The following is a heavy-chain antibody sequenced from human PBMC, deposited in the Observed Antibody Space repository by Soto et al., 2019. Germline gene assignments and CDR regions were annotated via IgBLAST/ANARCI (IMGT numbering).Heavy chain of an antibody. J-gene: IGHJ4*02. CDR1: GFTFSSYG. V-gene: IGHV3-30*18. CDR3: AQGSRDHLRYYFDY. CDR2: ISYDGSNK. D-gene: IGHD2-15*01. Sequence: QVQLVESGGGVVQPGRSLRLSCAASGFTFSSYGMHWVRQAPGKGLEWVAVISYDGSNKYYADSVKGRFTISRDNSKNALYLYMNSLRAEATSVYYCAQGSRDHLRYYFDYWGQGTLVTVSS.